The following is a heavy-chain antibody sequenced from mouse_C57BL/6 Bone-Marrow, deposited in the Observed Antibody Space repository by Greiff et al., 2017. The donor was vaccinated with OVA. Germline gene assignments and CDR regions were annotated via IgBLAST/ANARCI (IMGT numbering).Heavy chain of an antibody. CDR1: GYTFTDYY. J-gene: IGHJ2*01. V-gene: IGHV1-26*01. CDR3: ARYHHYYGTDY. Sequence: EVQLQQSGPELVKPGASVKISCKASGYTFTDYYMNWVKQSHGKSLEWIGDINPNNGGTSYNQKFKGKATLTVDKSSSTAYMELRSLTSEDSAVYYCARYHHYYGTDYWGQGTTLTVSS. CDR2: INPNNGGT. D-gene: IGHD1-1*01.